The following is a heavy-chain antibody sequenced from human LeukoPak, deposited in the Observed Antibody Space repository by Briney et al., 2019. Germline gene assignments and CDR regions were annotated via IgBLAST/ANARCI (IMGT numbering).Heavy chain of an antibody. J-gene: IGHJ4*02. CDR2: INPNSGAT. D-gene: IGHD5-12*01. CDR3: ARDFGRYSGYDFDF. V-gene: IGHV1-2*02. Sequence: ASVKVSCKASGYTFTGYYMHWMRQAPGQRLECMAWINPNSGATNYAPKFQGRVTLTRDTSITTAYMELSRLRSDDTAVYYCARDFGRYSGYDFDFWGQGTLVTVSS. CDR1: GYTFTGYY.